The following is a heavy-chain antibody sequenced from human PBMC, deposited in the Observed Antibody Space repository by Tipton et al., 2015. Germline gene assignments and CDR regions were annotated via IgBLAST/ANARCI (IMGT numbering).Heavy chain of an antibody. J-gene: IGHJ4*02. CDR2: IYYSGSP. V-gene: IGHV4-39*07. D-gene: IGHD5-12*01. CDR1: GGSITNSNYF. CDR3: ARSDDIGYENFDY. Sequence: TLSLTCSVSGGSITNSNYFWGWIRQPPGKGLEWIGNIYYSGSPYYNPSLKSRVTISADTSKNQFSLKLSFVTAADTAVYYCARSDDIGYENFDYWGQGTLVTVSS.